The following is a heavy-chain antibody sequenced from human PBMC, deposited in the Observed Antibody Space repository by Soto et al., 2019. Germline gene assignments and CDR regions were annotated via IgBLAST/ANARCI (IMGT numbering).Heavy chain of an antibody. J-gene: IGHJ3*02. CDR2: ISGSGGST. V-gene: IGHV3-23*01. Sequence: EVQLLESGGGLVQPGGSLRLSCAASGFTFSRYAMSWVRQAPGKGLEWVSAISGSGGSTYYADCVKGRFTISRDNSKNTLYLQMNSLRAEDTAVYYCAKDVVVVPAATLGAFDIWGQGTMVTVSS. D-gene: IGHD2-2*01. CDR1: GFTFSRYA. CDR3: AKDVVVVPAATLGAFDI.